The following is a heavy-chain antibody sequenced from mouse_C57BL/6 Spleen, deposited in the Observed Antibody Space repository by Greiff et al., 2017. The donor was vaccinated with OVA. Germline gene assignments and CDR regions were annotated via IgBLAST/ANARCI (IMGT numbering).Heavy chain of an antibody. CDR3: TRTWLLRGRFAY. D-gene: IGHD2-3*01. J-gene: IGHJ3*01. CDR2: IDPETGGT. V-gene: IGHV1-15*01. CDR1: GYTFTDYE. Sequence: QVQLQQSGAELVRPGASVTLSCKASGYTFTDYEMHWVKQTPVHGLEWIGAIDPETGGTAYNQKFRGKAILTADKSSSTAYMELRSLTSEDSAVYYCTRTWLLRGRFAYWGQGTLVTVSA.